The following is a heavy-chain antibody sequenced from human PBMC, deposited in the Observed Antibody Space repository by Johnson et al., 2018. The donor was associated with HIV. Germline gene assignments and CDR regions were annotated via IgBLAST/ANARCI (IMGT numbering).Heavy chain of an antibody. J-gene: IGHJ3*01. D-gene: IGHD6-13*01. CDR3: ARDQRLAAVATDGFDV. CDR1: GFTVR. V-gene: IGHV3-66*01. Sequence: VQLVESGGGVVRPGGSLRLSCVASGFTVRKGLEWVSVIYSGGSTYYADSVKGRFTISRENTKDTLYLQMNSLRAEDTAVYYCARDQRLAAVATDGFDVWGQGTMVTVSS. CDR2: IYSGGST.